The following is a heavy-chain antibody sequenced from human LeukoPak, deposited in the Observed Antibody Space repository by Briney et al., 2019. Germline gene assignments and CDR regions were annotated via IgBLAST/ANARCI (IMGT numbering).Heavy chain of an antibody. V-gene: IGHV1-2*06. D-gene: IGHD5-18*01. CDR2: INPNSGGT. J-gene: IGHJ6*03. CDR3: ARGGCSYGPDLPYYYYTDV. CDR1: GYTFTGYY. Sequence: ASVKVSCKASGYTFTGYYMHWLRQAPGQGLEWMGRINPNSGGTNYAQKFQGRVTMTRDTSISTAYMELSRLRSDDTAVYYCARGGCSYGPDLPYYYYTDVWGKGTTVTVSS.